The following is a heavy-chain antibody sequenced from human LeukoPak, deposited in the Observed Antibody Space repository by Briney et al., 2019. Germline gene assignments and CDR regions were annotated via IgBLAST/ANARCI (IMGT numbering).Heavy chain of an antibody. CDR2: IYTSGST. J-gene: IGHJ4*02. CDR3: ARGEDGCNYFDY. Sequence: SETLSLTCTVSGGSISSGSYYWSWIRQPAGKGLEWIGRIYTSGSTNYNPSLKSRVTISVDTSKNQFSLKLSSVTAADTAVYYCARGEDGCNYFDYWGQGTLVTVSS. D-gene: IGHD5-24*01. V-gene: IGHV4-61*02. CDR1: GGSISSGSYY.